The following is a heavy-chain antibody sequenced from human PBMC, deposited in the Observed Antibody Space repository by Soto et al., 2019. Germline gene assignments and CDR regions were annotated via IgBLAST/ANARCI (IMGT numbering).Heavy chain of an antibody. Sequence: QVQLQESGPGLVKPSGTLSLTCAVSGGSISSSNWWSWVRQPPGKGLEGIGELYHSGSTNYNPSLKSRVTISVDKSKNQFSLKMSSVTAAVTAVYYCARGVDRQLWSAFFGTFDIWGQGTMVTVSS. J-gene: IGHJ3*02. D-gene: IGHD5-18*01. CDR1: GGSISSSNW. CDR3: ARGVDRQLWSAFFGTFDI. CDR2: LYHSGST. V-gene: IGHV4-4*02.